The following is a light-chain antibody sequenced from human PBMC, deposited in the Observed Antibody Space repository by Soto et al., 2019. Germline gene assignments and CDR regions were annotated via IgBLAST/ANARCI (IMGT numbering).Light chain of an antibody. CDR2: KAA. CDR3: QHYNSFSRT. V-gene: IGKV1-5*03. J-gene: IGKJ1*01. CDR1: DNIAPW. Sequence: DIPMTQSPSTLSASVGDRVAITYRASDNIAPWVAWYQQKPGKAPKLLIYKAANLADEVPSRFAGSGSGTDFTLTITRLQPDDFATYYCQHYNSFSRTFGQGTKVEV.